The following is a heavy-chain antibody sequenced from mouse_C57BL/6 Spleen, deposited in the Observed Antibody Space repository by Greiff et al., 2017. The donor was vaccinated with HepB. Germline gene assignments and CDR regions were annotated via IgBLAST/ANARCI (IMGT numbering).Heavy chain of an antibody. Sequence: EVQLQQSGAELVKPGASVKLSCTASGFNIKDYYMHWVKQRTEQGLEWIGRIDTEDGETKYAPNFQGKATRTADTTSNTSYLQLSSLTSEDTAVYYCARNDGLLDDFDDWGQGTTLTVAS. CDR1: GFNIKDYY. J-gene: IGHJ2*01. D-gene: IGHD2-3*01. CDR3: ARNDGLLDDFDD. V-gene: IGHV14-2*01. CDR2: IDTEDGET.